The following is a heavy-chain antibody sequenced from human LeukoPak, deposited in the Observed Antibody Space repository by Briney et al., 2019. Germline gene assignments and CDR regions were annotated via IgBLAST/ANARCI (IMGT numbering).Heavy chain of an antibody. CDR1: GYNFDEYA. CDR2: IGWTGDST. J-gene: IGHJ6*02. D-gene: IGHD3-10*01. Sequence: GGSLRLSCAASGYNFDEYAMHWVRQGPGKGLEWVASIGWTGDSTVYAESVKGRFTISRDNAKNSLYLQMNSLRAEDTALYYCAKDITMVRGVSYYGMDVWGQGTTVTVSS. V-gene: IGHV3-9*01. CDR3: AKDITMVRGVSYYGMDV.